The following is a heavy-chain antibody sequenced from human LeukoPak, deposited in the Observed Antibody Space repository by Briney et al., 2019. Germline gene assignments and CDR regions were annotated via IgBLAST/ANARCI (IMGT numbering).Heavy chain of an antibody. Sequence: SQTLSLTCTVSGGSISSGGYYWSWIRQPPGKGLEWIGYIYHSGSTYYNPSLKSRVTISVDRSKNQFSLKLSSVTAADTAVYYCARDYSYGPSHFDYWGQGTLVTVSS. D-gene: IGHD5-18*01. CDR2: IYHSGST. CDR3: ARDYSYGPSHFDY. CDR1: GGSISSGGYY. J-gene: IGHJ4*02. V-gene: IGHV4-30-2*01.